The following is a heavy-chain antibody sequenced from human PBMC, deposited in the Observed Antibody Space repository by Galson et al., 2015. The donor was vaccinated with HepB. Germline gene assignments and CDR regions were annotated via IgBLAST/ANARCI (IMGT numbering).Heavy chain of an antibody. CDR3: AKGGSGSNYHTYYYYSYMDV. CDR1: GFTFSSYA. V-gene: IGHV3-23*01. D-gene: IGHD3-10*01. CDR2: ISGSGGST. J-gene: IGHJ6*03. Sequence: SLRLSCAASGFTFSSYAMSWVRQAPGKGLEWVSAISGSGGSTYYADSVKGRFTISRDNSKNTLYLQMNSLRAEDTAVYYCAKGGSGSNYHTYYYYSYMDVWGKGTTLTVSS.